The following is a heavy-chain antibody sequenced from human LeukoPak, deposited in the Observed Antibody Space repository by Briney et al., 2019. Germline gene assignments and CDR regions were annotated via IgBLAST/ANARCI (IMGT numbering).Heavy chain of an antibody. CDR3: ARAVIAAAGSFDY. CDR1: GGSISSSNW. V-gene: IGHV4-4*02. CDR2: IYHSGST. J-gene: IGHJ4*02. D-gene: IGHD6-13*01. Sequence: SETLSLTCAVSGGSISSSNWWSWVRQPPGKGLEWIGEIYHSGSTNYNPSLKSRVTISVDKSKNQFSLKLSSVTAADTAVYYCARAVIAAAGSFDYWGQGTLVTVSS.